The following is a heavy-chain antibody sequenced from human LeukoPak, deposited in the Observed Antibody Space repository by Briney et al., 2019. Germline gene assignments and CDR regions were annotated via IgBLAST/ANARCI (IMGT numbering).Heavy chain of an antibody. CDR2: INSDGSST. CDR1: GFTFSSYL. V-gene: IGHV3-74*01. CDR3: ARPYNVYYYYGMDV. D-gene: IGHD5-24*01. Sequence: GGSLRLSCAASGFTFSSYLMHWVRQAPGKGLVWVSRINSDGSSTSYADSVKGRFTISRDNAKNTVYLQMNSLRAEDTAVYYCARPYNVYYYYGMDVWGQGTTATVSS. J-gene: IGHJ6*02.